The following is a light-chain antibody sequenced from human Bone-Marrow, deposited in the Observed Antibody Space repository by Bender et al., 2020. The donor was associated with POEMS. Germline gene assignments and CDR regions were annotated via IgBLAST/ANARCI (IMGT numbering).Light chain of an antibody. CDR2: EGS. V-gene: IGLV2-23*01. CDR1: SNDVGGYDS. J-gene: IGLJ3*02. CDR3: SSYAGTSTWV. Sequence: QSALTQPASVSGSPGQSITISCTGTSNDVGGYDSVSWYQQHPGKAPKLMIYEGSKRPSGLSNRFSGSKSGKTASLTISGLQPEDEADYYCSSYAGTSTWVFGGGTKLTVL.